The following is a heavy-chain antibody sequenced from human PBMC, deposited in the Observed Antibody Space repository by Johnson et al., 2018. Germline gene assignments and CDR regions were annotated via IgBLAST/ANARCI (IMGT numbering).Heavy chain of an antibody. CDR1: GFTFSSYG. Sequence: QVQLVESGGGVVQPGRSXRLSCAASGFTFSSYGMHWVRQAPGKGLEGVAVISYDGSNKYYADSVKGRFPISRDNSKNTLYLQMKSLRAEDTAVYYCATEYYDILTGSWGGYFGYWGQGTLVTVSS. D-gene: IGHD3-9*01. J-gene: IGHJ4*02. CDR2: ISYDGSNK. V-gene: IGHV3-33*01. CDR3: ATEYYDILTGSWGGYFGY.